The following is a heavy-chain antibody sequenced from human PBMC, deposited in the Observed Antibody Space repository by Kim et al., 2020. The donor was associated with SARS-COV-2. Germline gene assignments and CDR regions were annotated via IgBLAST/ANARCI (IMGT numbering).Heavy chain of an antibody. J-gene: IGHJ4*02. V-gene: IGHV1-2*02. CDR2: GGT. CDR3: ARSSLLDFDY. D-gene: IGHD3-16*02. Sequence: GGTNYAQKCKGRVTMTRDTSISTVYLELTSLRSDDTAVYYCARSSLLDFDYWGQGTLVTVSS.